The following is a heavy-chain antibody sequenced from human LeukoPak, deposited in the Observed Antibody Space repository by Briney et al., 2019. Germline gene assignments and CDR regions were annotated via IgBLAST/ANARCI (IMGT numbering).Heavy chain of an antibody. V-gene: IGHV3-23*01. CDR2: ISGSGGST. J-gene: IGHJ4*02. CDR3: ANGKQQLVPSDY. Sequence: GGSLRLSCAASGFAFSSYAMSWVRQAPGKGLEWVSAISGSGGSTYYADSVKGRFTISRDNSKNTLYLRMNSLRAEDTAVYYCANGKQQLVPSDYWGQGTLVTVS. D-gene: IGHD6-13*01. CDR1: GFAFSSYA.